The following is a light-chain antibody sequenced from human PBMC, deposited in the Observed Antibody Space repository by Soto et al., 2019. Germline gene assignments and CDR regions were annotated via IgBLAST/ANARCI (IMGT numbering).Light chain of an antibody. Sequence: EIVMTQSPATLSVSPGERATLSCRASQRSNNNLAWYQQKPGQAPRLIIYGAFDRATNISARFSGSRSGTQFTLPRSSLQSGDFAIYYCQQYNTCRGSFRQGTRVDI. J-gene: IGKJ1*01. CDR3: QQYNTCRGS. CDR2: GAF. V-gene: IGKV3-15*01. CDR1: QRSNNN.